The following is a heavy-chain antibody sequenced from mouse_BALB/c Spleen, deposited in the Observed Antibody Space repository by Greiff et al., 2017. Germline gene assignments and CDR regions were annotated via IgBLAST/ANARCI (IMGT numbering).Heavy chain of an antibody. CDR2: IRNKANGYTT. V-gene: IGHV7-3*02. D-gene: IGHD1-1*01. Sequence: EVQLVESGGGLVQPGGSLRLSCATSGFTFTDYYMSWVRQPPGKALEWLGFIRNKANGYTTEYSASVKGRFTISRDNSQSILYLQMNTLRAEDSATYYCARDIITTVVAHWYFDVWGAGTTVTVSS. J-gene: IGHJ1*01. CDR3: ARDIITTVVAHWYFDV. CDR1: GFTFTDYY.